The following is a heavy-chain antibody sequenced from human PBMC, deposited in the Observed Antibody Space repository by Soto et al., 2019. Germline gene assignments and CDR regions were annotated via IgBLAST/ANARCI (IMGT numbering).Heavy chain of an antibody. J-gene: IGHJ3*02. D-gene: IGHD1-26*01. Sequence: QVQLVESGGGVVQPGRSLRLSCAASGFTFSSYGMHWVRQAPGKGLEWVAVISYDGSNKYYADSVKGRFTISRDNSKNTLYLQMNSLRAEDTAVYYCARPMGGSYYRYAFDIWGQGTMVTVSS. CDR2: ISYDGSNK. V-gene: IGHV3-30*03. CDR1: GFTFSSYG. CDR3: ARPMGGSYYRYAFDI.